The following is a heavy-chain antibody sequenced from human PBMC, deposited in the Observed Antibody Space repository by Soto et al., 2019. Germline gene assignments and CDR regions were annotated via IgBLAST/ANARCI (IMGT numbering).Heavy chain of an antibody. CDR1: GFTFSRYW. CDR3: ARETYCGGDCYRGGRWFDP. CDR2: INSDGSST. J-gene: IGHJ5*02. D-gene: IGHD2-21*02. Sequence: EVQLVESGGGLVQPGGSLRLSCAASGFTFSRYWMHWVRQAPGKGLVWVSRINSDGSSTNYADSVKGRFTTSRDNAKNTLYLQMNSLRAEDTAVYYCARETYCGGDCYRGGRWFDPWGQGTLVTVSS. V-gene: IGHV3-74*01.